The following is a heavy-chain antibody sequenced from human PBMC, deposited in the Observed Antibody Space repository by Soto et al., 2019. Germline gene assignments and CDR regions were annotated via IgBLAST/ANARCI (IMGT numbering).Heavy chain of an antibody. CDR2: IYYSGST. CDR3: ARDQRSVGPDTAMAQVYIQH. D-gene: IGHD5-18*01. CDR1: GGSISSGGYY. V-gene: IGHV4-31*03. J-gene: IGHJ1*01. Sequence: TSETLSLTCTVSGGSISSGGYYWSWIRQHPGKGLEWIGYIYYSGSTYYNPSLKSRVTISVDTSKNQFSLKLSSVTAADTAVYYCARDQRSVGPDTAMAQVYIQHWGQGTLVTVSS.